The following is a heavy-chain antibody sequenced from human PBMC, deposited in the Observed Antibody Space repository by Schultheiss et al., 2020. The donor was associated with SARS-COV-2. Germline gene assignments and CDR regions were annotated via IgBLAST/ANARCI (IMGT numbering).Heavy chain of an antibody. Sequence: SETLSLTCTVSGGSISSSSYYWGWIRQPPGKGLEWIGYIYYSGSTNYNPSLKSRVTISVDTSKNQFSLKLNSVTAADTAVYYCARVKYSSSYCSHWGQGTLVTVSS. J-gene: IGHJ4*02. CDR3: ARVKYSSSYCSH. CDR1: GGSISSSSYY. D-gene: IGHD6-6*01. CDR2: IYYSGST. V-gene: IGHV4-61*05.